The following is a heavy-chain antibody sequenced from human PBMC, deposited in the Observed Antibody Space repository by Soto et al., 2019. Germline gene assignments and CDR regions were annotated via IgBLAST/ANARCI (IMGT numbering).Heavy chain of an antibody. Sequence: PSETLSLTCTVSGGSISSSSYYWGWIRQPPGKGLEWIGSIYYSGSTYYNPSLKSRVTISVDTSKNQFSLKLSSVTAADTAVYYCARDRFGDYGDYGNDYWGQGTLVTVSS. CDR2: IYYSGST. V-gene: IGHV4-39*07. D-gene: IGHD4-17*01. CDR3: ARDRFGDYGDYGNDY. J-gene: IGHJ4*02. CDR1: GGSISSSSYY.